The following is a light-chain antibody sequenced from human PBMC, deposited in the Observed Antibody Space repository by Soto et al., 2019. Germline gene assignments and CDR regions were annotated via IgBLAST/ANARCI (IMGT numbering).Light chain of an antibody. CDR3: ETWDINIRV. V-gene: IGLV4-60*02. CDR1: SGHSRYM. Sequence: QPVLTQSSSASASLGSSVKLTCTLSSGHSRYMIAWHQQQPGKAPRYLMKFEGSGTYNKGSGVPDRFSGSSSGADRYLTISNLQFEDEAEYYCETWDINIRVFGGGTKLTVL. CDR2: FEGSGTY. J-gene: IGLJ3*02.